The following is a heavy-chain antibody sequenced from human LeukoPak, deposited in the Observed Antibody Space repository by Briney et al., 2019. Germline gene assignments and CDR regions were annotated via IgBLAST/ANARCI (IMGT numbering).Heavy chain of an antibody. Sequence: GGSLRLSCAASGFTFSSYSMNWVRQAPGQGLEWVSSISSSSSYIYYADSVKGRFTISRDNAKNSLYLQLTSLRAEDTAVYYCATRYCTISACRASSYKSFDVWGKGTTVTVSS. D-gene: IGHD2-8*01. V-gene: IGHV3-21*01. CDR3: ATRYCTISACRASSYKSFDV. J-gene: IGHJ6*04. CDR2: ISSSSSYI. CDR1: GFTFSSYS.